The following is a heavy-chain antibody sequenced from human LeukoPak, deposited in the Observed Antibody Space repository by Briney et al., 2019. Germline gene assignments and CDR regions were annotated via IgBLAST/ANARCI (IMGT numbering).Heavy chain of an antibody. CDR1: GGSFSGYC. CDR3: ARRGYSGYDPGYYGMDV. J-gene: IGHJ6*02. D-gene: IGHD5-12*01. V-gene: IGHV4-34*01. Sequence: SETLSLTCAVYGGSFSGYCWSWIRQPPGKGLEWIGEINHSGSTNYNPSLKSRVTISVDTSKNQFSLKLSSVTAADTAVYYCARRGYSGYDPGYYGMDVWGQGTTVTVSS. CDR2: INHSGST.